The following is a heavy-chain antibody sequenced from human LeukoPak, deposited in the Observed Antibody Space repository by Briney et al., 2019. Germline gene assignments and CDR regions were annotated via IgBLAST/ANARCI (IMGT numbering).Heavy chain of an antibody. Sequence: SETLSLTCTVSGGSISSGGYYWSWIRQHPGKGLEWIGYIYYSGSTYYNPSLKSRVTISVDTSKNQFSLKLSSVTAADTAVYYCARGSLPTMTPDYWGQGTLVTVSS. D-gene: IGHD4-17*01. CDR3: ARGSLPTMTPDY. V-gene: IGHV4-31*03. CDR1: GGSISSGGYY. J-gene: IGHJ4*02. CDR2: IYYSGST.